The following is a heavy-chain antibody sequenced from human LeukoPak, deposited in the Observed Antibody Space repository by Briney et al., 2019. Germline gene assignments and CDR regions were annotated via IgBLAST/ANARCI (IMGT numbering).Heavy chain of an antibody. Sequence: GGPLRFSCAASGFTFSDHYIDWVRQAPGKGLEWVGRSRNKANSYTTGYAASVKGRFTISRDDSENSLYLQMNSLKTEDTAVYYCARVVRYSGRGHYFDYWGQGTLVTVSS. D-gene: IGHD1-26*01. CDR2: SRNKANSYTT. J-gene: IGHJ4*02. CDR3: ARVVRYSGRGHYFDY. CDR1: GFTFSDHY. V-gene: IGHV3-72*01.